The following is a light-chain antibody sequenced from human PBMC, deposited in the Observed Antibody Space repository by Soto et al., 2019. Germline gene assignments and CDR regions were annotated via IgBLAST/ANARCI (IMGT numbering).Light chain of an antibody. CDR1: SSDVGGYEY. CDR2: DVS. V-gene: IGLV2-14*03. J-gene: IGLJ1*01. CDR3: SSYTSSSIYV. Sequence: QSVLTQPASVSGSPGQSITISCTGTSSDVGGYEYVSWYQQHPGKAPKLLTFDVSNRPSGVSDRFSGSKSGNTASLTISGLQAEDEAEYHCSSYTSSSIYVFGTGTKAPS.